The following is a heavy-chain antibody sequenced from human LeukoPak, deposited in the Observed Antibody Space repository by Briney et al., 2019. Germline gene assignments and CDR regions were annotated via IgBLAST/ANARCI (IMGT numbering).Heavy chain of an antibody. J-gene: IGHJ4*02. V-gene: IGHV1-24*01. Sequence: ASVKVSCKVSGYTLTELSMHWVRQAPGKGLEWMGGFDPEDGETIYAQKFQGRVTMTEDTSTDTAYMELSSLRSEDTAVYYCATNNPEYCSGGSCYPHRGQGTLVTVSS. CDR2: FDPEDGET. CDR3: ATNNPEYCSGGSCYPH. D-gene: IGHD2-15*01. CDR1: GYTLTELS.